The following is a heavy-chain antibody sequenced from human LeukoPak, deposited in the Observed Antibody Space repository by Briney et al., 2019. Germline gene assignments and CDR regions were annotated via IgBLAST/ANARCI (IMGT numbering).Heavy chain of an antibody. Sequence: SETLSPTCAVSGGSFSDYFWGWIRQPPGKGLEWIGGINHSGRTYYNPSLKSRVTISVDTSKNQFSLNLSSVTAADTAVYYCARDVVVVPAALHYGMDVWGQGTTVTVSS. J-gene: IGHJ6*02. V-gene: IGHV4-34*01. CDR1: GGSFSDYF. D-gene: IGHD2-2*01. CDR3: ARDVVVVPAALHYGMDV. CDR2: INHSGRT.